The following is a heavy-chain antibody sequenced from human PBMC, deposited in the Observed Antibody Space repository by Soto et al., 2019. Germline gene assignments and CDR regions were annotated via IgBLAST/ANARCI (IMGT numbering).Heavy chain of an antibody. CDR1: GGSISSGGYY. Sequence: QVQLQESGPGLVKPSQTLSLTCTVSGGSISSGGYYWSWIRQHPGKGLEWIGYIYYSGSTYYTPSLKSRVTISVDTSKNQFSLKLSSVTAADTAVYYCAGILASYYYYMDVWGKGTTVTVSS. J-gene: IGHJ6*03. CDR2: IYYSGST. V-gene: IGHV4-31*03. CDR3: AGILASYYYYMDV.